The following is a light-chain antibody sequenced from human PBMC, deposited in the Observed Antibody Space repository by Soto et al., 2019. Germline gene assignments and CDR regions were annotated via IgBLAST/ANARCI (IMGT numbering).Light chain of an antibody. Sequence: QSVLTQPPSVSAAPEQKVTISCSGSNSNIGNNYVSWYQQVPGTAPQLLIYEDYKRPSGISGRFSGSKSGTSATLGISGLQTGDEADYYCGTWDSTLSAVVFGGVTKLTVL. CDR2: EDY. V-gene: IGLV1-51*02. J-gene: IGLJ2*01. CDR3: GTWDSTLSAVV. CDR1: NSNIGNNY.